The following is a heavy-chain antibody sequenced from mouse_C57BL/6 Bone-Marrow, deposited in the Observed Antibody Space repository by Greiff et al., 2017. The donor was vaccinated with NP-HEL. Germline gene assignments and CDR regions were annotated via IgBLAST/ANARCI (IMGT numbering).Heavy chain of an antibody. CDR3: ARDQGGVDY. Sequence: DVKLQESGGGLVKPGGSLKLSCAASGFTFSSYAMSLVRQTPEKRLEWVATISDGGSYTYYPDNVKGRFTISRDNAKNNLYLQMSHLKSEDTAMYYCARDQGGVDYWGQGTTLTVSS. V-gene: IGHV5-4*01. CDR2: ISDGGSYT. J-gene: IGHJ2*01. D-gene: IGHD3-2*02. CDR1: GFTFSSYA.